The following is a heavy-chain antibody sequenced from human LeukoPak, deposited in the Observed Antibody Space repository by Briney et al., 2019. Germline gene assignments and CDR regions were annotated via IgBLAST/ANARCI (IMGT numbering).Heavy chain of an antibody. CDR3: AMDRLGYGCTSGVVDY. J-gene: IGHJ4*02. CDR1: GFTFSSRW. Sequence: GGSLRLSCSASGFTFSSRWMTWGRQAPGKRLEWVANIQRDGGDKHYVDSVKGRFTISRDNAKNSLYLQMDSLRAEETAVYYCAMDRLGYGCTSGVVDYWGQGTLVTVSS. D-gene: IGHD4-23*01. V-gene: IGHV3-7*04. CDR2: IQRDGGDK.